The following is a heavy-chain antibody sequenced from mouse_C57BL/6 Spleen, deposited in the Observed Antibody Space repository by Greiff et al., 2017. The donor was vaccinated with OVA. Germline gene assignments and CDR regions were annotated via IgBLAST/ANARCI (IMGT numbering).Heavy chain of an antibody. CDR2: ISDGGSYT. V-gene: IGHV5-4*03. CDR3: ARGGITTAFAY. CDR1: GFTFSSYA. J-gene: IGHJ3*01. Sequence: EVMLVESGGGLVKPGGSLKLSCAASGFTFSSYAMSWVRQTPEKRLEWVATISDGGSYTYYPDNVKGRFTISRDNAKNNLYLQMSHLKSEDTAMDYCARGGITTAFAYWGQGTLVTVSA. D-gene: IGHD1-1*01.